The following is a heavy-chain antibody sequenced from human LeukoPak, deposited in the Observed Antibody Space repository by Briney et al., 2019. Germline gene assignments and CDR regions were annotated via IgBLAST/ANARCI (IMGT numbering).Heavy chain of an antibody. D-gene: IGHD1-26*01. CDR1: GFTFSSYA. CDR2: ISYDGSNK. Sequence: GGSLRLSCAASGFTFSSYAMHWVRQAPGKGLEWVAVISYDGSNKYYADSVKGRFTISRDNSKNTLYLQMNSLRAEDTAVYYCARDESGSYRPLYYFDYWGQGTLVTVSS. J-gene: IGHJ4*02. CDR3: ARDESGSYRPLYYFDY. V-gene: IGHV3-30-3*01.